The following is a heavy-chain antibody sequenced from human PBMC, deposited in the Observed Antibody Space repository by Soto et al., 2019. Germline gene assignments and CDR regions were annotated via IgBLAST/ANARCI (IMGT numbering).Heavy chain of an antibody. CDR3: ARDPYSNNDFGAFDV. Sequence: SETLSLTCAIYGGSFGGHYWTWIRQPPGKGLEWIGEIHHSGSTKDNPSLKSRVTISVDTSKNQFSLKMTSVTAADTAVYFCARDPYSNNDFGAFDVWGQGTMVTVSS. D-gene: IGHD4-17*01. CDR2: IHHSGST. J-gene: IGHJ3*01. CDR1: GGSFGGHY. V-gene: IGHV4-34*01.